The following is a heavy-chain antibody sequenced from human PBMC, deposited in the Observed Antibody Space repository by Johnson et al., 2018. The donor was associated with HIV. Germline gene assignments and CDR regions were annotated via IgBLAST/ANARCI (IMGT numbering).Heavy chain of an antibody. V-gene: IGHV3-30-3*01. CDR1: GFTFSSYA. CDR2: ISYDGSNK. Sequence: QVQLVESGGGLVKPGGSLRLSCAASGFTFSSYAMHWVRQAPGTGLEWVAVISYDGSNKYYADSVKGRFTISRDNSKNTLYVQMNSLRVEDTAVYYCAKDPTPWGSYPLDAFDIWGKGTMVTVSS. J-gene: IGHJ3*02. CDR3: AKDPTPWGSYPLDAFDI. D-gene: IGHD3-16*02.